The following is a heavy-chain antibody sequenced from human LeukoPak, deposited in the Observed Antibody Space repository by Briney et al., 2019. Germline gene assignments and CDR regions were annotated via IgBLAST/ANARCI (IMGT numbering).Heavy chain of an antibody. J-gene: IGHJ4*02. V-gene: IGHV4-59*01. D-gene: IGHD4-23*01. CDR3: ARMSAYGGYFDY. CDR1: GGSFSGYY. CDR2: IYYSGST. Sequence: SETLSLTCAVYGGSFSGYYWSWIRQPPGKGLEWIGYIYYSGSTNYNPSLKSRVTISVDTSKNQFSLKLSSVTAADTAVYYCARMSAYGGYFDYWGQGTLVTVSS.